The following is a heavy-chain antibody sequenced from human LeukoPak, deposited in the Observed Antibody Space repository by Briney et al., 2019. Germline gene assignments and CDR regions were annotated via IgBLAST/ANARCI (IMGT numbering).Heavy chain of an antibody. CDR1: GGPISSHY. CDR3: ARGAGWWDY. Sequence: SETLSLTCTVSGGPISSHYWSWIRQPPGEGLEWIGYISYSGRINYNPSLKSRVTLSLDTSKNQFSLTLTSVTAEDTAVYYCARGAGWWDYWGQGTLVTVSS. V-gene: IGHV4-59*11. D-gene: IGHD2-15*01. CDR2: ISYSGRI. J-gene: IGHJ4*02.